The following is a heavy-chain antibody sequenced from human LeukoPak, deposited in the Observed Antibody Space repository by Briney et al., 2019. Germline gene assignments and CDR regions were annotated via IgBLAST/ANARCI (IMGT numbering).Heavy chain of an antibody. CDR3: ARDRYALGY. CDR1: GGSISPYY. CDR2: IYYSGST. D-gene: IGHD5-18*01. V-gene: IGHV4-59*01. Sequence: SETLSLTCTVPGGSISPYYWSWIRQPPGKGLEWIGYIYYSGSTNYNPSLKSRVTISADTSKNQFSLKLSSVTAADTAVYYCARDRYALGYWGQGTLVTVSS. J-gene: IGHJ4*02.